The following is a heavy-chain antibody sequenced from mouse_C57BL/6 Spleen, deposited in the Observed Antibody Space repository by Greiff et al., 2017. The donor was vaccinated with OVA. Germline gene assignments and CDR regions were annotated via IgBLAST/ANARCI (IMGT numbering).Heavy chain of an antibody. J-gene: IGHJ3*01. V-gene: IGHV2-3*01. CDR2: IWGDGST. Sequence: QVQLQQSGPGLVAPSRTLSITCTVSGFSLTGNGVGWVRKPPGKGLEWLGVIWGDGSTNYHSALISRLSISKDNSKSQVFLKLNSLQTDDTATYYCAKLPYDYESFAYWGQGTLVTVSA. CDR1: GFSLTGNG. CDR3: AKLPYDYESFAY. D-gene: IGHD2-4*01.